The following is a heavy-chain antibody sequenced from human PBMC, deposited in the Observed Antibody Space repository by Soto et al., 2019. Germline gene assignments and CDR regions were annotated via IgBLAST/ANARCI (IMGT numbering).Heavy chain of an antibody. Sequence: PGGSLRLSCAASGFTFSSYGMHWVRQAPGKGLEWVAVISYDGSNKYYADSVKGRFTISRDNSKNTLYLQMNSLRAEDTAVYYCAKDYGEPSGYYYDPDYYYYYGMDVWGQGTTVTVSS. CDR3: AKDYGEPSGYYYDPDYYYYYGMDV. J-gene: IGHJ6*02. CDR2: ISYDGSNK. CDR1: GFTFSSYG. D-gene: IGHD3-22*01. V-gene: IGHV3-30*18.